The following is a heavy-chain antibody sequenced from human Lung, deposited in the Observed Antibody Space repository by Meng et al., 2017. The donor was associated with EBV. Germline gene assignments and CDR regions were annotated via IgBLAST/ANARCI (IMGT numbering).Heavy chain of an antibody. Sequence: QVHVVQSGAEVKKPGASVKVSCKASGYIFNNYGVSWVRQAPGQGPEWMGWISAYNGNTNYAQNFQGRFTMTTDTSTSTAYMELRSLRSDDTAVYYCARDLPGGTKGTWLDLWGQGTLVTVSS. J-gene: IGHJ5*02. V-gene: IGHV1-18*01. CDR2: ISAYNGNT. D-gene: IGHD1-14*01. CDR3: ARDLPGGTKGTWLDL. CDR1: GYIFNNYG.